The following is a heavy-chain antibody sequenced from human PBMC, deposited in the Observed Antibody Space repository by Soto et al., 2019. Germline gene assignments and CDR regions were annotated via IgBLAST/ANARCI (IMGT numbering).Heavy chain of an antibody. J-gene: IGHJ3*02. V-gene: IGHV4-61*01. Sequence: LETLSLTCTVSGGSVSSPNSYWSWIRQTPGKGLEWIGYLYHSGSTNYNPSLKSRVTISVDTSKNQFSLNLRSVTAADTAIYYCAREGPNMRYYDTRGSSFDMWGQGTLVTVSS. CDR3: AREGPNMRYYDTRGSSFDM. D-gene: IGHD3-22*01. CDR1: GGSVSSPNSY. CDR2: LYHSGST.